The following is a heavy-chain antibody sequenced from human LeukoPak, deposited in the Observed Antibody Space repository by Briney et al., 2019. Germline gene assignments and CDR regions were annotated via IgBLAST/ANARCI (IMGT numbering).Heavy chain of an antibody. J-gene: IGHJ4*02. CDR2: INPIGGTT. V-gene: IGHV1-46*01. D-gene: IGHD6-6*01. Sequence: ASVKVSCKASGYTFTGYYMHWVRQAPGQGLEWMGIINPIGGTTNFAQKFQGRVTLTRDTSTSTVFMELSSLRSEDTAVYYCARLESGSSPSDSWGQGTLVTVSS. CDR3: ARLESGSSPSDS. CDR1: GYTFTGYY.